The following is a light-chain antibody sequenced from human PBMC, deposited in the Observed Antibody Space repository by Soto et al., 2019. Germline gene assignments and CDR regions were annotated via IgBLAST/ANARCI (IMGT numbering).Light chain of an antibody. Sequence: EIVMTQSPATLSVSPGERATLSCRASQSVSSNLAWYQQKPGQAPRLLIYGASTRATGIPASFSGSGSGTAFTLTISSLQSEYFAVYYCQQYNNWPRTFGQVTKVEIK. CDR1: QSVSSN. J-gene: IGKJ1*01. V-gene: IGKV3-15*01. CDR3: QQYNNWPRT. CDR2: GAS.